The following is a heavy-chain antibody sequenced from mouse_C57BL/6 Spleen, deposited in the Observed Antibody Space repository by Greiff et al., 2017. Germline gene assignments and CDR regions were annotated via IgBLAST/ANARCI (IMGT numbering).Heavy chain of an antibody. Sequence: EVKVVESGGGLVQPGGSLKLSCAASGFTFSAYYLYWVRQTHETRLEWVSYISNGGGTTYYPYTVKGRFTISRDNAKNPLYLQMSRLKAKDTAMYYCARRGAAMDYWGQGTSVTVAS. CDR1: GFTFSAYY. V-gene: IGHV5-12*01. J-gene: IGHJ4*01. CDR3: ARRGAAMDY. CDR2: ISNGGGTT.